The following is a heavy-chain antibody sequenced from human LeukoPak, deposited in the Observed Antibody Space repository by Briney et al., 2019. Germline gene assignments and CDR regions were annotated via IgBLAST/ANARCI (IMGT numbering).Heavy chain of an antibody. V-gene: IGHV3-7*01. CDR2: INQGGNLK. D-gene: IGHD5-12*01. J-gene: IGHJ4*02. CDR1: GFSFRDFW. CDR3: ARFGYSGWNLEY. Sequence: SGGSLRLSCAASGFSFRDFWMTWVRQAPGKGLEWVANINQGGNLKYYVDSVKGRFTISRDDAESSLYVQMNNLKDEDTAVYYCARFGYSGWNLEYWGQGTLVTVSS.